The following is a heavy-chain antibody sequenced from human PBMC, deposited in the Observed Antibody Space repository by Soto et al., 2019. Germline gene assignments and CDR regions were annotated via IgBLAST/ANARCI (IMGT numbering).Heavy chain of an antibody. D-gene: IGHD3-10*01. V-gene: IGHV1-58*01. CDR1: GFTFSSSA. CDR2: IDVGSTNA. CDR3: ARGVGSGTYYNQYNWFDP. J-gene: IGHJ5*02. Sequence: ASVKVSCKTSGFTFSSSAVHWVRQARGLRLQWIGWIDVGSTNANYAQMLQERVTISRDMSTSTAYMELSSLRPEDTAVYYCARGVGSGTYYNQYNWFDPWGQGTLVTVSS.